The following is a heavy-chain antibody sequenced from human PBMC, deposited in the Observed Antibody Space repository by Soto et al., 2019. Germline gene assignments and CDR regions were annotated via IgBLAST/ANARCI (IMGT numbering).Heavy chain of an antibody. D-gene: IGHD3-10*01. CDR2: INGDKSSR. J-gene: IGHJ6*02. CDR3: ASTISMIRGHGMDV. CDR1: GFTFSSYW. Sequence: PGGSLRLSCAASGFTFSSYWMHWVRQAPGKGLVWVSRINGDKSSRSYADSVEGRFNNTRDNAKNTLSLQMNSLRADDTVVYYCASTISMIRGHGMDVWGQGTTVTVSS. V-gene: IGHV3-74*01.